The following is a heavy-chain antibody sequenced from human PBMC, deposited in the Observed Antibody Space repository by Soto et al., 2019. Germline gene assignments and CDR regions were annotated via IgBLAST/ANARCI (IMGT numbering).Heavy chain of an antibody. CDR2: ISAYNGNT. J-gene: IGHJ6*02. D-gene: IGHD3-3*01. Sequence: ASVKVSCKASGYTFTIYGISGVRQSRGRGRDGMGWISAYNGNTNYAQKLQGRVTMTTDTSTSTAYMELRSLRSDDTAVYYCARVIPFNHYDFWSGSPGLYGMDVWGQGTTVTVSS. CDR3: ARVIPFNHYDFWSGSPGLYGMDV. V-gene: IGHV1-18*01. CDR1: GYTFTIYG.